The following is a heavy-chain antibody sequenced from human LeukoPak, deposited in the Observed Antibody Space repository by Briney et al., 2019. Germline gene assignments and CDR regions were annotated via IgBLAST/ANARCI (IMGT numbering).Heavy chain of an antibody. J-gene: IGHJ4*02. CDR3: AKGWVNYDILTGYRY. D-gene: IGHD3-9*01. CDR1: GFTFSSYG. V-gene: IGHV3-30*18. Sequence: GGSLRLSCAASGFTFSSYGMHWVRQAPGKGLEWVAVISYDGSNKYYADSVRGRFTISRDNSKNTLYLQMNSLRAEDTAVYYCAKGWVNYDILTGYRYWGQGTLVTVSS. CDR2: ISYDGSNK.